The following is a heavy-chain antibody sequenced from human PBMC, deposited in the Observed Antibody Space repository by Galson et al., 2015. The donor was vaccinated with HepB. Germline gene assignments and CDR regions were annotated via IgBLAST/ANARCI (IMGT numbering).Heavy chain of an antibody. CDR3: ARDNYDSSGYYDY. Sequence: RQPAGKGLEWIGRIYTSGSTNYNPSLKSRVTISVDTSKNQFSLKLSSVTAADTAVYYCARDNYDSSGYYDYWGQGTLVTVSS. D-gene: IGHD3-22*01. CDR2: IYTSGST. V-gene: IGHV4-4*07. J-gene: IGHJ4*02.